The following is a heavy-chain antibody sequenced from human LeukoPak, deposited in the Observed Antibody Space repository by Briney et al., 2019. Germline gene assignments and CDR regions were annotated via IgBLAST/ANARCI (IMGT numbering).Heavy chain of an antibody. CDR1: GGSISSGDYY. Sequence: SQTLSLTCTVSGGSISSGDYYWSWIRQPPGKGLEWTGYIYNSGSTYYNPSLKSRVTISVDTSMNQFSLKLSSVTAADTAVYYCARFDPELYYFDYWGQGTLVTVSS. CDR2: IYNSGST. D-gene: IGHD3-10*01. J-gene: IGHJ4*02. CDR3: ARFDPELYYFDY. V-gene: IGHV4-30-4*08.